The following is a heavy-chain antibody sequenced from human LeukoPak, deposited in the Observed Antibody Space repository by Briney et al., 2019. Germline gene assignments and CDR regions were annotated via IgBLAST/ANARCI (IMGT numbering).Heavy chain of an antibody. CDR2: INYSGST. Sequence: PSETLSLTCTVSNVSISPYYWSWIRQPPGKGLEYIGYINYSGSTKYNPSLSSRLTISVGASKNKSFLELSSVPAADTAVYYCASARVSDSSGPYVGYFYDIDVWGKGTTVIVSS. V-gene: IGHV4-59*01. D-gene: IGHD3-22*01. CDR1: NVSISPYY. J-gene: IGHJ6*03. CDR3: ASARVSDSSGPYVGYFYDIDV.